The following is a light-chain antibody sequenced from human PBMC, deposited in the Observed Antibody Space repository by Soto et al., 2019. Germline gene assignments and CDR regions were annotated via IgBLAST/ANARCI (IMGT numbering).Light chain of an antibody. CDR1: SSNTGAGYD. J-gene: IGLJ2*01. CDR2: GDN. CDR3: QSYDSTLSGSRI. Sequence: QSVLTQPPSVSGAPGQRVTISCTGSSSNTGAGYDVHWYQQVPGAAPKLLIYGDNNRPSGVPDRFSGSKSGTSASLAITGLQAEDEADYYCQSYDSTLSGSRIFGGGTKLTVL. V-gene: IGLV1-40*01.